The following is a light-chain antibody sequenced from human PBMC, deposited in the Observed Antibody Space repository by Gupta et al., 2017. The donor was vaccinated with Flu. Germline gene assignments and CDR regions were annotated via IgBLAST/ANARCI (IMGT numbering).Light chain of an antibody. J-gene: IGLJ2*01. Sequence: VTISCSGSSSNTGTKTVIWYQRLPATDTPLIIVCKNQRPSGVPDRFSCATSGTSAYPATRALQSEDEAEEDGSEWDASLEGRVVFGGGTKLTVL. CDR3: SEWDASLEGRVV. CDR1: SSNTGTKT. V-gene: IGLV1-44*01. CDR2: CKN.